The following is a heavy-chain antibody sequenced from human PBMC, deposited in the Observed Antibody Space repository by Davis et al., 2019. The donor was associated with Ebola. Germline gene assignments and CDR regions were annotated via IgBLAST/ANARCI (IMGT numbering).Heavy chain of an antibody. CDR1: GFTFNSYG. CDR3: AKDTSNIWFDK. CDR2: ISGGGGGT. D-gene: IGHD1-26*01. V-gene: IGHV3-23*01. J-gene: IGHJ3*02. Sequence: GGSLRLSCAASGFTFNSYGMSWVRQALGKGLECVSFISGGGGGTNYADSVKGRFTISRDNSKNTLYLQMNGLRVEDTAIYYCAKDTSNIWFDKWGQGTMVTVSS.